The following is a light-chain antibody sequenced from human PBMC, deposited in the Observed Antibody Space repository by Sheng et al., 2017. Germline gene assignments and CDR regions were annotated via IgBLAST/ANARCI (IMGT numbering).Light chain of an antibody. J-gene: IGKJ4*01. CDR2: KAS. CDR1: QSISSS. V-gene: IGKV1-5*03. Sequence: DIQMTQSPSTLSASVGDRATITCRASQSISSSLAWYQQKPGKAPKLVIYKASSLESGVPSRFSGSGSGTEFTLTISSLQPDDSATYYCQNYNSYPLTFGGGTKVEIK. CDR3: QNYNSYPLT.